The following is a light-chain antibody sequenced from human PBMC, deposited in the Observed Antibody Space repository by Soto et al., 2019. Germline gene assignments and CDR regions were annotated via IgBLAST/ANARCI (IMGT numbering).Light chain of an antibody. CDR1: SSNIGSNY. Sequence: QSVVTQAPSVSGTPGQRVTISCSGSSSNIGSNYVYWYQQVPGTAPKLLIYRNNQRPSGVPDRFSGSKSGTSASLAISGLRSEDEADYYCAAWDDSLSGLWVFGGGTKLTVL. CDR3: AAWDDSLSGLWV. V-gene: IGLV1-47*01. J-gene: IGLJ3*02. CDR2: RNN.